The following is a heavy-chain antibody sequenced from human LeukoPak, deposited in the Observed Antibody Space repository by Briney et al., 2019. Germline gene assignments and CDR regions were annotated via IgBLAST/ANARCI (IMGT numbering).Heavy chain of an antibody. CDR3: ARGNEYSSSDDYYGMDV. Sequence: GGSLRLSCAASGFTFSSYGMPWVRQAPGKGLEWVAVIWYDGSNKYYADSVKGRFTISRDNSKNTLYLQMNSLRAEDTAVYYCARGNEYSSSDDYYGMDVWGQGTTVAVSS. J-gene: IGHJ6*02. D-gene: IGHD6-6*01. CDR2: IWYDGSNK. CDR1: GFTFSSYG. V-gene: IGHV3-33*01.